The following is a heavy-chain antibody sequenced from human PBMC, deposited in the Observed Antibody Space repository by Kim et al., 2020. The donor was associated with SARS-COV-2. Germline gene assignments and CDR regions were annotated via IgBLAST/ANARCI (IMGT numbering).Heavy chain of an antibody. V-gene: IGHV3-15*01. CDR1: GFTFSNAW. Sequence: GGSLRLSCVASGFTFSNAWMSWVRQAPGKGLEWVGRIKSKTDGGTTDYAAPVKGRFTISRDDSKNTLYLQMNSLKTEDTAVYYCTTASLLWFGELCYWGQGTLVTVSS. D-gene: IGHD3-10*01. J-gene: IGHJ4*02. CDR3: TTASLLWFGELCY. CDR2: IKSKTDGGTT.